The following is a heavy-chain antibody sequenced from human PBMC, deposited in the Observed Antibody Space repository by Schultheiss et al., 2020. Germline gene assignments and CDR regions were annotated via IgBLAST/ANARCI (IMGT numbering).Heavy chain of an antibody. J-gene: IGHJ6*02. CDR3: ARRGDMDV. Sequence: SETLSLTCTVSGDSISTYYWSWIQQPPGKGLEWIGHISGSGSTNYNPSLKSRVTISLDTSKNQFSLQLSSVTAADTAVYYCARRGDMDVWGQGTTVTVSS. V-gene: IGHV4-59*08. CDR2: ISGSGST. CDR1: GDSISTYY.